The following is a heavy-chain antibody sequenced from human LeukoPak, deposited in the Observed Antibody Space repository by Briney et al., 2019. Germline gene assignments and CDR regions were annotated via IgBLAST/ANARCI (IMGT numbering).Heavy chain of an antibody. CDR1: GYTFTGYY. CDR3: ARSSGSYPEYDY. J-gene: IGHJ4*02. CDR2: INPNSGGT. D-gene: IGHD1-26*01. V-gene: IGHV1-2*02. Sequence: ASVKVSCKASGYTFTGYYMHWVRQAPGQGLEWTGWINPNSGGTNYAQKFQGRVTMTRDTSISTAYMELSRLRSDDTAVYYCARSSGSYPEYDYWGQGTLVTVSS.